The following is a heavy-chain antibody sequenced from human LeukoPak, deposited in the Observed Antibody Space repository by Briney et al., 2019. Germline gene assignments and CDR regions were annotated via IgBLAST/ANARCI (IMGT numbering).Heavy chain of an antibody. CDR2: IIPIFGAA. J-gene: IGHJ5*02. CDR1: GGTFSSYA. D-gene: IGHD6-19*01. CDR3: ASSGHHLHWFDP. Sequence: SVKVSCKASGGTFSSYAISWVRQAPGQGLEWMGGIIPIFGAANYAQKFQGRVTITADESTSTAYMELSSLRSEDTAVYYCASSGHHLHWFDPWGQGTLVTVSS. V-gene: IGHV1-69*13.